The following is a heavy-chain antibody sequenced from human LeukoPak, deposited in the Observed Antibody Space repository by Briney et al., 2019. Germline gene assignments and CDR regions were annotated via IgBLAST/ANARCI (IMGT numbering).Heavy chain of an antibody. CDR3: AINTYYYDSSGYYYFDY. V-gene: IGHV3-23*01. D-gene: IGHD3-22*01. J-gene: IGHJ4*02. Sequence: GGSLRLSCAASGFTFSSYAMSWVRQAPGKGLEWVSAISGSGGSTYYADSVKGRFTISRDNSKNTLYLQMNSLRAEDTAVYYCAINTYYYDSSGYYYFDYWGQGTLVTVSS. CDR1: GFTFSSYA. CDR2: ISGSGGST.